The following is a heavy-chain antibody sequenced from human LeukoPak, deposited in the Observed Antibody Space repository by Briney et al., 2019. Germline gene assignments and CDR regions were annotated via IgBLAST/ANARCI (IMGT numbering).Heavy chain of an antibody. CDR3: ARRLRWYDAFDI. CDR2: IIPILGIA. J-gene: IGHJ3*02. V-gene: IGHV1-69*04. D-gene: IGHD4-17*01. Sequence: SVKVSCKASGGTFSSYAISWVRQAPGQGLEWMGRIIPILGIANYAQKFQGRVTITADKSTSTAYMELSSLRSEDAAVYYCARRLRWYDAFDIWGQGTMVTVSS. CDR1: GGTFSSYA.